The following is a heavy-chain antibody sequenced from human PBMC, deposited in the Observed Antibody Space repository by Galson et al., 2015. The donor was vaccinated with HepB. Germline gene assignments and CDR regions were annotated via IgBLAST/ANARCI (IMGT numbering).Heavy chain of an antibody. V-gene: IGHV3-30-3*01. CDR2: ISYDGSNK. D-gene: IGHD6-13*01. CDR1: GFTFSSYA. J-gene: IGHJ3*02. CDR3: ARVSQYSSSWTGAFDI. Sequence: SLRLSCAASGFTFSSYAMHWVRQAPGKGLEWVAVISYDGSNKYYADSVKGRFTISRDNSKNTLYLQMNSLRAEDTAVYYCARVSQYSSSWTGAFDIWGQGTMVTVSS.